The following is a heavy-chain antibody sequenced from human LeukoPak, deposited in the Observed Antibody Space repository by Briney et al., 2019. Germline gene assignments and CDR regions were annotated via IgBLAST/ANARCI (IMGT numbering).Heavy chain of an antibody. Sequence: GGSLRLSCAASGFTVTDNYMSWVRQAPGKGLEWVSVIYSGGSTYYADSVKGRFTISRDNSKNTLYLQMNSLRAEDTAVYYCARNQPPEGPDYWGQGTLVTVSS. CDR3: ARNQPPEGPDY. V-gene: IGHV3-53*01. J-gene: IGHJ4*02. CDR2: IYSGGST. D-gene: IGHD1-14*01. CDR1: GFTVTDNY.